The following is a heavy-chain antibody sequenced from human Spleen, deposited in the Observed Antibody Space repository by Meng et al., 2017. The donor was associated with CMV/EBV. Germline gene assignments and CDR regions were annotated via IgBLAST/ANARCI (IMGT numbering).Heavy chain of an antibody. J-gene: IGHJ4*02. V-gene: IGHV3-23*01. Sequence: GPVLESGGGWVQPGGSLRLSCAASGFTFSSYAMSWVRQAPGKGLEWVSAISGSGGSTYYADSVKGRFTISRDNSKNTLYLQMNSLRAEDTAVYYCAKDRRQMTTGEDYWGQGTLVTVSS. CDR3: AKDRRQMTTGEDY. CDR1: GFTFSSYA. CDR2: ISGSGGST. D-gene: IGHD4-11*01.